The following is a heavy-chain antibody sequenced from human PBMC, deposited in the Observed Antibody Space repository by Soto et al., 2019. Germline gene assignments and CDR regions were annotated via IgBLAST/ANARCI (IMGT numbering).Heavy chain of an antibody. CDR3: ARSYRRYCSGGSCYSYYYYYMDV. CDR2: IYYSGST. D-gene: IGHD2-15*01. CDR1: GGSISSYY. J-gene: IGHJ6*03. Sequence: QVQLQESGPGLVKPLETLSLTCTVSGGSISSYYWSWIRQPPGKGLEWIGYIYYSGSTNYNPSLKRRVTISVDTSKNQFSLKLSSVTAADTAVYYCARSYRRYCSGGSCYSYYYYYMDVWGKGTTVTVSS. V-gene: IGHV4-59*01.